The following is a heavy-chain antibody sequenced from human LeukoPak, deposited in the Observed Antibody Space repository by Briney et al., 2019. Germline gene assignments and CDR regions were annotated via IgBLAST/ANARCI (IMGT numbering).Heavy chain of an antibody. Sequence: PGGSLRLSCAASGFPFSSYSMNWVRQAPGKGLEWVAGIRDDGSSKNYADSVKGRFTISRDNSKNTLYLQMNSLRAEDTAMYYCGRGAGGHIDYWGQGTLVTVSS. CDR3: GRGAGGHIDY. V-gene: IGHV3-33*08. D-gene: IGHD3-10*01. J-gene: IGHJ4*02. CDR1: GFPFSSYS. CDR2: IRDDGSSK.